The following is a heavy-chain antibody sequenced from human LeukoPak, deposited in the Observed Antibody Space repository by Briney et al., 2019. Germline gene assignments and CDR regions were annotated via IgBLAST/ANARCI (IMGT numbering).Heavy chain of an antibody. CDR3: VRGVGVSRFNYLDP. V-gene: IGHV3-66*01. Sequence: PGGSLRLSCAASGFTVTNNDMNWVRQAPGKGLEWVSVIYSGGSTYYADSVKGRFTISRDNSKNTLYLHMNSLRDDDTAVYYCVRGVGVSRFNYLDPWGQGTLVIVSS. CDR2: IYSGGST. CDR1: GFTVTNND. D-gene: IGHD1-7*01. J-gene: IGHJ5*02.